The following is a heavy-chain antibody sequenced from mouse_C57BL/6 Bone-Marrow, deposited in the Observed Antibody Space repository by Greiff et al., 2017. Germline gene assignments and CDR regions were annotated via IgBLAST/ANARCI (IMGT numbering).Heavy chain of an antibody. CDR3: ASDGYYPAWFAY. CDR1: GYTFTDYY. D-gene: IGHD2-3*01. Sequence: EVQLQQSGPELVKPGASVKISCKASGYTFTDYYMNWVKQSHGNSLEWIGDINPNNGGTSYNQKFKGKATLTVDKSSSTAYMELRSLTSEDSAVYCCASDGYYPAWFAYWGQGTLVTVSA. V-gene: IGHV1-26*01. J-gene: IGHJ3*01. CDR2: INPNNGGT.